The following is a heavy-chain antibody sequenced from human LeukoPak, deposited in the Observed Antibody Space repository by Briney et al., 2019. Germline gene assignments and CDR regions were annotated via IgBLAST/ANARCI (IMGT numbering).Heavy chain of an antibody. CDR3: ARGASYYDLWSGSEQYYFDY. CDR2: ISAYNGNT. D-gene: IGHD3-3*01. Sequence: ASVKVSCKASGYTFTRYGINWVRQAPGQGLEWMGWISAYNGNTNYAEKLLARVTMTTDTSTSTAYMELRSLRSDDTAVYYCARGASYYDLWSGSEQYYFDYWGQGTLVT. V-gene: IGHV1-18*01. J-gene: IGHJ4*02. CDR1: GYTFTRYG.